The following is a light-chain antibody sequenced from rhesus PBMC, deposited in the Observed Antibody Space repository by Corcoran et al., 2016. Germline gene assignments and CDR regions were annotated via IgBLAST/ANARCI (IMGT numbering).Light chain of an antibody. J-gene: IGKJ4*01. Sequence: EIVMTQSPATLSLSPGERATLSCRASQSVSSSLAWYQQKPGQAPKLLIYGASSRATSIPDRFSGSGSGTEFTLTISSLEPEDVGVYYCQQDYSWPLTFGGGTKVELK. CDR1: QSVSSS. CDR2: GAS. V-gene: IGKV3-42*01. CDR3: QQDYSWPLT.